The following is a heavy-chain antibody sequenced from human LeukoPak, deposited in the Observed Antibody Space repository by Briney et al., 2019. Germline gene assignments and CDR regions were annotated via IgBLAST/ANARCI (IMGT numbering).Heavy chain of an antibody. V-gene: IGHV4-4*09. D-gene: IGHD3-3*01. J-gene: IGHJ4*02. CDR3: ARHYRYYDFWSGPLAGYFDY. CDR2: IYTSGST. CDR1: GGSISSYY. Sequence: SETLSLTCTVSGGSISSYYWSWIRQPPGKGLEWIGYIYTSGSTNYNPSLKSRVTISVDTSKNQFSLKLSSVTAADTAVYYCARHYRYYDFWSGPLAGYFDYWGQGTLVTVSS.